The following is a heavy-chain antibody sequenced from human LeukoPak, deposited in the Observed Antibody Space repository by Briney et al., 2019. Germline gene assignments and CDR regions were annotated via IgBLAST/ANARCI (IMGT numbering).Heavy chain of an antibody. D-gene: IGHD3-16*01. CDR3: ARDLGRGAFDI. Sequence: GGSLRLSCAASGFTFTNYALSWVRQAPGKGLEWVAGFSGYGGDAHYGDSVKGRFTISRDNAQNSLYLQMNSLRAEDTAVFFCARDLGRGAFDIWGQGTMVTVSS. CDR1: GFTFTNYA. J-gene: IGHJ3*02. V-gene: IGHV3-21*01. CDR2: FSGYGGDA.